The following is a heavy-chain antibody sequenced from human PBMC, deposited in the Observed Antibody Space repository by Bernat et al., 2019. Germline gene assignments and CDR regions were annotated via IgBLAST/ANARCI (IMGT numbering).Heavy chain of an antibody. J-gene: IGHJ4*02. CDR3: AREKCSGGSCGLDY. V-gene: IGHV3-7*03. Sequence: EVQLVESGGGLVQPGGSLRLSCAASGFTFSSYWMSWVRQAPGKGLEWVANIKQDGSEKYYVDSVKGRFTISRDNAKNSLYLQMNSLRVEDTAVYYCAREKCSGGSCGLDYWGQGTLVTVSS. CDR2: IKQDGSEK. CDR1: GFTFSSYW. D-gene: IGHD2-15*01.